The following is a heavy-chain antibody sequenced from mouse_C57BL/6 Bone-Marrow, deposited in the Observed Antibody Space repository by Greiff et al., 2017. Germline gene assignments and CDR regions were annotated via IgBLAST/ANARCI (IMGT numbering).Heavy chain of an antibody. CDR2: INPSSGYT. V-gene: IGHV1-4*01. Sequence: QVQLQQSGAELARPGASVKMSCKASGYTFTSYSMHWVKQRPGQGLEWIGSINPSSGYTTYNQKFKDKATLTAYKSSSPAYMQLSSLTAGDSATYYCARSAWFAYWGQGILVTVSA. J-gene: IGHJ3*01. CDR1: GYTFTSYS. CDR3: ARSAWFAY.